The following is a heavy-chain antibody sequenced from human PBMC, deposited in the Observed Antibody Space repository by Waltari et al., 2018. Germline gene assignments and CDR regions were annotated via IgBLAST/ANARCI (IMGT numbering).Heavy chain of an antibody. Sequence: QVQLVQSGAEVKKPGSSVKVSCKASGGTFSSYAISWVRQAPGQGLEWMGRIIPIFGTANYAQKFQGRVTITADKSTSTAYMELSSLRSEDTAVYYCARSPYCSGGSCYGIDYYYYMDVWGKGTTVTISS. CDR3: ARSPYCSGGSCYGIDYYYYMDV. CDR1: GGTFSSYA. CDR2: IIPIFGTA. V-gene: IGHV1-69*13. D-gene: IGHD2-15*01. J-gene: IGHJ6*03.